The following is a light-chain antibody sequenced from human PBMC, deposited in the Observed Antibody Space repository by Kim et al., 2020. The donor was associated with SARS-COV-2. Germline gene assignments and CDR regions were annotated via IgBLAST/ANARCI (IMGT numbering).Light chain of an antibody. J-gene: IGKJ2*01. CDR1: QVIHTY. Sequence: SASVGARVTITCRASQVIHTYLAWFQQKPGQAPKSLIYAASNLHSGVPSRFSGSGSGTDFTLTISGLQPEDFAIYYYQQYNRYPYTFGQGTKLEI. CDR3: QQYNRYPYT. V-gene: IGKV1-16*01. CDR2: AAS.